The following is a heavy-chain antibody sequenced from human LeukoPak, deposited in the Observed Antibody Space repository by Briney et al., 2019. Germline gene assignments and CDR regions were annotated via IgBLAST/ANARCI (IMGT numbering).Heavy chain of an antibody. D-gene: IGHD6-13*01. V-gene: IGHV3-7*01. Sequence: GGSLRLSCAASGFTFSRYRMSWVRQAPGKGLEWVANIKQDGSEKHYVDSVKGRFTISRDNAKNSLYLQMNSLRAEDTAVYYCAREPSYSSSWYTSCDYWGQGTLVTVSS. CDR2: IKQDGSEK. J-gene: IGHJ4*02. CDR3: AREPSYSSSWYTSCDY. CDR1: GFTFSRYR.